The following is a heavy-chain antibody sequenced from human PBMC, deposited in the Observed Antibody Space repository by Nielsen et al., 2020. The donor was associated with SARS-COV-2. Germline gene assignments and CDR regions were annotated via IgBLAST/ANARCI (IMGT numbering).Heavy chain of an antibody. CDR1: GYSFTNYW. CDR2: IYPGYSDT. D-gene: IGHD3-10*01. V-gene: IGHV5-51*01. J-gene: IGHJ4*02. CDR3: ARTVLWFGEPNDY. Sequence: GESLKISCKGSGYSFTNYWIGWVRQMPGKGLEWMGIIYPGYSDTRYSPSFQGQVTISADKSISTAYLQWSSLKASDTAMYYCARTVLWFGEPNDYWGQGTLVTVSS.